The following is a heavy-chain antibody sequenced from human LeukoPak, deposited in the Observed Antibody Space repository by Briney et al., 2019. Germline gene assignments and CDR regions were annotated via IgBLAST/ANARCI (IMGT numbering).Heavy chain of an antibody. Sequence: ASVKVSCKASGYSFTAYYMHWVRQAPGQGLEWMGWINPNSGDTKYAQKFQGRVTMTRDTSNNTVYMDLTRLIFDDTAMYYCARDGVFRFEVGDVYYYYMDVWGKGTTVIISS. J-gene: IGHJ6*03. D-gene: IGHD2-21*02. CDR1: GYSFTAYY. CDR2: INPNSGDT. V-gene: IGHV1-2*02. CDR3: ARDGVFRFEVGDVYYYYMDV.